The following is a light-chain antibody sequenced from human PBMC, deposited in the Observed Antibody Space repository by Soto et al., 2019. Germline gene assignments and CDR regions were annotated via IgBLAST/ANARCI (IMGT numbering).Light chain of an antibody. J-gene: IGLJ2*01. CDR2: EDT. V-gene: IGLV2-23*01. CDR3: SSYAGSITYVL. CDR1: SSDVGSYDL. Sequence: QSALTQPASVSGSPGQSITISCTGTSSDVGSYDLVSWYQQHPGKALKLMIYEDTKRPLGVSNRFSASKSGYTASLTISGLQAEDEADYYCSSYAGSITYVLFGGGTKLTVL.